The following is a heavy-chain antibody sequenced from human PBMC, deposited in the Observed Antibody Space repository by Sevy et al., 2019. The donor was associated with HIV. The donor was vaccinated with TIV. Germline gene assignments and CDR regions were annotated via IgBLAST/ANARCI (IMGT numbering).Heavy chain of an antibody. CDR3: ARRFYDSTGYPQYFFDH. CDR1: GYRFTSYW. V-gene: IGHV5-51*01. J-gene: IGHJ4*02. D-gene: IGHD3-22*01. Sequence: GESLKISCRGSGYRFTSYWIAWVRQVPGKGLKWMGIIYPDDSDVRYSPSLQGQVTISVDKSISTAYLQWRSLEASDTAMYFCARRFYDSTGYPQYFFDHWGQGTLVTVSS. CDR2: IYPDDSDV.